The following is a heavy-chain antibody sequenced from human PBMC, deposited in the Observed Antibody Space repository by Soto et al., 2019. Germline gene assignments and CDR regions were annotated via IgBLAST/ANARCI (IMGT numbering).Heavy chain of an antibody. CDR3: ASAVGYCTNGVCYAYYYYGMDV. D-gene: IGHD2-8*01. J-gene: IGHJ6*02. Sequence: QLQLQESGPGLVKPSETLSLTCTVSGGSISSSSYYWGWIRQPPGKGLEWIGSIYYSGSTYYNPSLTSRVTISVDTSKNQFSLKLSSVTAADTAVYYCASAVGYCTNGVCYAYYYYGMDVWGQGTTVTVSS. CDR1: GGSISSSSYY. V-gene: IGHV4-39*01. CDR2: IYYSGST.